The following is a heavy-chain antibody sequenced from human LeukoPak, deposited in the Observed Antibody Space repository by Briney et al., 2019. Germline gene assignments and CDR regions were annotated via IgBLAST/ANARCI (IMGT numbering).Heavy chain of an antibody. J-gene: IGHJ4*02. D-gene: IGHD5-24*01. CDR3: ARYRHQMANPSFDY. CDR2: ISSSSGYI. CDR1: GFTFSSYA. V-gene: IGHV3-21*01. Sequence: GGSLRLSCAASGFTFSSYAMSWVRQAPGKGLEWVSSISSSSGYIYYADSLKGRLTISRDNAKNSLYLQMNSLTAEDTAVYYCARYRHQMANPSFDYWGQGTLVTVPS.